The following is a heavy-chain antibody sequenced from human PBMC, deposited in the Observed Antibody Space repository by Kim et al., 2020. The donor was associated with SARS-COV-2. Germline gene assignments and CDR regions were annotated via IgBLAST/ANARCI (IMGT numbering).Heavy chain of an antibody. V-gene: IGHV3-64D*06. CDR3: VKGEVFVPRYDRRGNAFDY. D-gene: IGHD3-16*01. J-gene: IGHJ4*02. CDR1: GFTFSSYA. CDR2: ISSNGGST. Sequence: GGSLRLSCSASGFTFSSYAMHWVRQAPGKGLEYVSAISSNGGSTYYADSVKGRFTISRDNSKNTLYLQMSSLRAEDTAVYYCVKGEVFVPRYDRRGNAFDYWGQGTLVTVSS.